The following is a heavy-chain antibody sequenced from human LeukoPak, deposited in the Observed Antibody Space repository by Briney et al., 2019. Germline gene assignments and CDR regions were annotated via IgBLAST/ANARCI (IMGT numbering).Heavy chain of an antibody. D-gene: IGHD5-24*01. J-gene: IGHJ3*02. CDR2: MNPNSGNT. Sequence: GASVKVSCKASGYTFTSYDINWVRQATGQGLEWMGWMNPNSGNTGYAQKFQGRVTMTRNTSISTAYMELSSLRSEDTAAYYCARIGRDSDAFDIWGQGTMVTVSS. CDR3: ARIGRDSDAFDI. CDR1: GYTFTSYD. V-gene: IGHV1-8*01.